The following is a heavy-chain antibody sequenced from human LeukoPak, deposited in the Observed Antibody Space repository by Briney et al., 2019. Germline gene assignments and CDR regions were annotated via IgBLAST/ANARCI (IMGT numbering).Heavy chain of an antibody. CDR3: APTGGRLLTPWFDP. J-gene: IGHJ5*02. CDR1: GGSISSSSYY. D-gene: IGHD3-9*01. CDR2: IYYSGST. Sequence: PSETLSLTCTVSGGSISSSSYYWGWIRQPPGKGLEWIGSIYYSGSTYYNPSLKSRVTISVDTSKNQFSLKLSSVAAADTAVYYCAPTGGRLLTPWFDPWGQGTLVTVSS. V-gene: IGHV4-39*07.